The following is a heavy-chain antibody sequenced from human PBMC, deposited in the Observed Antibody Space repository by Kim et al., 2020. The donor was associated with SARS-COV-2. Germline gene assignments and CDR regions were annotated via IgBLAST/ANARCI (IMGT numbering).Heavy chain of an antibody. CDR2: IWYDGSNK. CDR3: ARDLENDSSGY. J-gene: IGHJ4*02. Sequence: GGSLRLSCAASGFTFSSYGMHWVRQAPGKGLEWVAVIWYDGSNKYYADSVKGRFTISRDNSKNTLYLQMNSLRAEDTAVYYCARDLENDSSGYWGQGTLVTVSS. D-gene: IGHD3-22*01. CDR1: GFTFSSYG. V-gene: IGHV3-33*08.